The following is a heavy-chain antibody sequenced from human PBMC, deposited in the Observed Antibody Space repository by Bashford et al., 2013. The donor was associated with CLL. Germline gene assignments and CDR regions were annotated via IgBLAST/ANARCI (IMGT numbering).Heavy chain of an antibody. J-gene: IGHJ6*02. CDR1: GGSISTYY. CDR2: ISYSGST. Sequence: SETLSLTCTVSGGSISTYYWSWMRHAPGKGLEWIGYISYSGSTNYNPSLKSRVTISVDTSKNQFSLKLNSVNAADTAVYYCARGTEAVHGMDVWGQGTTVTVSS. V-gene: IGHV4-59*01. CDR3: ARGTEAVHGMDV.